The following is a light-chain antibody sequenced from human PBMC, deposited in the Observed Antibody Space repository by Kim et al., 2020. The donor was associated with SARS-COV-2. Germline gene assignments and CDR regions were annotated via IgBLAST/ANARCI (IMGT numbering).Light chain of an antibody. Sequence: ETVLTQSPVTQSLSPGERATLSCRASQTVSTYLAWYQQKPGQAPRLLISDASNRASGIPARFSGSGSGTDFTLTISSLEPEDFAVYYCQQRSNWPITFGQGTRLEIK. CDR3: QQRSNWPIT. CDR1: QTVSTY. CDR2: DAS. V-gene: IGKV3-11*01. J-gene: IGKJ5*01.